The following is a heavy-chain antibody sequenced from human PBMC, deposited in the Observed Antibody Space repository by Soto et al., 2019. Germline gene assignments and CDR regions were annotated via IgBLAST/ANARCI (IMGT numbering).Heavy chain of an antibody. CDR2: ISYDGSNK. J-gene: IGHJ2*01. D-gene: IGHD2-15*01. CDR3: ANRYCSGGSCYDNYEDWYFDL. Sequence: GGSLRLSCAASGFTFSSYGMHWVRQAPGKGLEWVAVISYDGSNKYYADSVKGRFTISRDNSKNRLYLQMNSLRAEDTAVYYCANRYCSGGSCYDNYEDWYFDLWGRGTLVTVSS. CDR1: GFTFSSYG. V-gene: IGHV3-30*18.